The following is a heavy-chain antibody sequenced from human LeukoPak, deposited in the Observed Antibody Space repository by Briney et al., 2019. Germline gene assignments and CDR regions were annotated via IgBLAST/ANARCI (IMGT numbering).Heavy chain of an antibody. CDR1: GGSISSGSYY. J-gene: IGHJ6*02. V-gene: IGHV4-61*02. CDR3: ARVPLTDGSGSYYKRDIYYYYGMDV. Sequence: SQTLSLTCTVSGGSISSGSYYWSWIRQPAGKGLEWIGRIYTSGSTNYNPSLKSRVTISVDTSKNQFSLKLSSVTAADTAVCYCARVPLTDGSGSYYKRDIYYYYGMDVWGQGTTVTVSS. D-gene: IGHD3-10*01. CDR2: IYTSGST.